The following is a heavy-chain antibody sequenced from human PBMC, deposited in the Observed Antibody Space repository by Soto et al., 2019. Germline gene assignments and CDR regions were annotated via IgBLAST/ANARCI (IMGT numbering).Heavy chain of an antibody. V-gene: IGHV3-74*01. CDR3: ARSDYGDYRLIY. D-gene: IGHD4-17*01. CDR1: GFSFSNYW. Sequence: EVQLVESGGGLVQPGGSLRLSCAASGFSFSNYWMHWVRQAAEKEPVWVSHINSDGSSTTYADSVKGRFTISRDNAKNTLYLQMNSLRAEDTAVYSCARSDYGDYRLIYCGQGTLVTVSS. CDR2: INSDGSST. J-gene: IGHJ4*02.